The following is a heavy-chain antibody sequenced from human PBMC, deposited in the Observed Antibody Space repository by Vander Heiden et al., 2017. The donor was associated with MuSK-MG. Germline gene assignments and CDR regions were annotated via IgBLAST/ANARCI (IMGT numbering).Heavy chain of an antibody. CDR3: AREMDLGAFDI. CDR2: IIPLLGTA. Sequence: QVHLVQSGAEVKKPGSSVKVSCKASGDTFKNYAINWVRQVPGQGLEWMGRIIPLLGTANYAHGFQGRVTLTANESTTTAYMDMSSLRSDDTAVYYCAREMDLGAFDIWGQGTMGTVSS. CDR1: GDTFKNYA. J-gene: IGHJ3*02. V-gene: IGHV1-69*11. D-gene: IGHD3-16*01.